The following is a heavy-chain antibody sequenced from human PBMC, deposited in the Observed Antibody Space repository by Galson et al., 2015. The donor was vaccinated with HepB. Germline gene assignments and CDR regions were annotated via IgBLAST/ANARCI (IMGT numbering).Heavy chain of an antibody. D-gene: IGHD5-18*01. CDR1: GFTFSDYY. Sequence: SLRLSCAASGFTFSDYYMSWVRQAPGKGLEWVSYISSSSSYTNYADSVKGRFTISRDDAKNSLYLQMNSLRAEDTAVYYCARGRGYSYGSFDYWGQGTLVTVSS. CDR3: ARGRGYSYGSFDY. J-gene: IGHJ4*02. CDR2: ISSSSSYT. V-gene: IGHV3-11*06.